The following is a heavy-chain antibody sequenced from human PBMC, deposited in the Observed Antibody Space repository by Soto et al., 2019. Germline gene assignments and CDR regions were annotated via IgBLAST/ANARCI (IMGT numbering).Heavy chain of an antibody. J-gene: IGHJ5*02. CDR1: GFTLTRSA. D-gene: IGHD3-10*01. CDR3: AKLNASGQRGNWFDP. V-gene: IGHV3-23*01. Sequence: PGGSLRLSCAGSGFTLTRSAVSWVRQAPGKGLEWVSGISAGGGGTYYADSVKGRFTISRDISKNTVYLQMNGLRVEDTAVYYCAKLNASGQRGNWFDPWGQGTLVTVSS. CDR2: ISAGGGGT.